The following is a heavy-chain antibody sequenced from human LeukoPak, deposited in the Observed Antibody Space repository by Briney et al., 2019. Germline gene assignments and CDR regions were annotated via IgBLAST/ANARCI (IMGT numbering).Heavy chain of an antibody. Sequence: ASVKVSCKASGYTFTSYSISWVRQAPGQGLEWMGWISAHNGNTNYAQKLQGRVTMTTDTSTSTAYMELRSLRSDDTAVYYCARDGLAGDMFGFDPWGQGTLVTVSS. D-gene: IGHD6-19*01. CDR1: GYTFTSYS. CDR2: ISAHNGNT. CDR3: ARDGLAGDMFGFDP. V-gene: IGHV1-18*01. J-gene: IGHJ5*02.